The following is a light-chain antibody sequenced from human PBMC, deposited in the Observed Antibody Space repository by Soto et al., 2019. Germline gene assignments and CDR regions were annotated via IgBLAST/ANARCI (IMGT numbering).Light chain of an antibody. J-gene: IGLJ2*01. Sequence: QSALTQPASVSGSPGQSITISCTGTSSDVVNDLLVSWYQQQPGKAPKLMIYEGTKRPAGVSDRFSGSKSGNTASLTISGLQAEDEADYYCCSYAGSVVFGGGTKLTVL. V-gene: IGLV2-23*01. CDR3: CSYAGSVV. CDR1: SSDVVNDLL. CDR2: EGT.